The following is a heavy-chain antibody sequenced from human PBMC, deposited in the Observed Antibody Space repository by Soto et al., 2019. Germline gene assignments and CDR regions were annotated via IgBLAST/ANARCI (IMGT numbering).Heavy chain of an antibody. CDR1: GYSFTSYW. CDR3: ARPGFWSGYYYYMDV. CDR2: IYPGDSDT. J-gene: IGHJ6*03. D-gene: IGHD3-3*01. V-gene: IGHV5-51*01. Sequence: GESLKISCKGSGYSFTSYWIGWVRQMPGKGLEWMGIIYPGDSDTRYSPSLQGQVTISADKSISTAYLQWSSLKASDTAMYYCARPGFWSGYYYYMDVWGKGTTVTVSS.